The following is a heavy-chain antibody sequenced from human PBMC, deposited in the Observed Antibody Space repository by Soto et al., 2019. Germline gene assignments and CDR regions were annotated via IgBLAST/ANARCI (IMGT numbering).Heavy chain of an antibody. Sequence: ASVKVSCKASGYTFTGYYMHWVRQAPGQGLEWMGWINPNSGGTNYAQKFQGWVTMTRDTSISTAYMELSRLRSDDTAVYYCARSYPRYCSGGSCYYQTDYFDYWGQATLVTVSS. CDR3: ARSYPRYCSGGSCYYQTDYFDY. CDR2: INPNSGGT. D-gene: IGHD2-15*01. V-gene: IGHV1-2*04. CDR1: GYTFTGYY. J-gene: IGHJ4*02.